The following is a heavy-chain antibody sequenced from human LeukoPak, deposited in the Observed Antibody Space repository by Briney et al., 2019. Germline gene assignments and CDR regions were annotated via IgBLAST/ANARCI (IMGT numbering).Heavy chain of an antibody. CDR2: INHSGST. CDR3: ARGVWGGNLHRGHYYYYMDV. Sequence: SETLSLTCTVSGGSISSGSYYWSWIRQPPGKGLEWIGEINHSGSTNYNPSLKSRVTISVDTSKNQFSLKLSSVTAADTAVYYCARGVWGGNLHRGHYYYYMDVWGKGTTVTVSS. CDR1: GGSISSGSYY. V-gene: IGHV4-39*07. J-gene: IGHJ6*03. D-gene: IGHD3-16*01.